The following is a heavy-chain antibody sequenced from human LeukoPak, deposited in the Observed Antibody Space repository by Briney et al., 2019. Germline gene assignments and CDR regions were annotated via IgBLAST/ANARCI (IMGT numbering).Heavy chain of an antibody. V-gene: IGHV3-33*06. CDR1: GFTFSSYG. CDR2: IWYDGSNK. J-gene: IGHJ2*01. CDR3: AKDTGYYYGSGNWYFDL. D-gene: IGHD3-10*01. Sequence: PGGSLRLSCAASGFTFSSYGMHWVRQAPGKGLEWVAVIWYDGSNKYYADSVKGRFTISRDNSKNTLYPQMNSLRAEDTAVYYCAKDTGYYYGSGNWYFDLWGRGTLVTVSS.